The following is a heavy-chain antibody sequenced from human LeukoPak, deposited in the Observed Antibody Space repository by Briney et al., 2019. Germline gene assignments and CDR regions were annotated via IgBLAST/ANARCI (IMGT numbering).Heavy chain of an antibody. V-gene: IGHV4-39*07. CDR3: ASSVGAIRGPFDY. D-gene: IGHD1-26*01. J-gene: IGHJ4*02. Sequence: PSETLSLTCTVSGGSISSSSYYWGWIRQPPGKGLEWIGGIYYSGSTYYNPSLKSRVTISVDTSKNQFSLKLSSVTAADTAVYYCASSVGAIRGPFDYWGQGTLVTVSS. CDR1: GGSISSSSYY. CDR2: IYYSGST.